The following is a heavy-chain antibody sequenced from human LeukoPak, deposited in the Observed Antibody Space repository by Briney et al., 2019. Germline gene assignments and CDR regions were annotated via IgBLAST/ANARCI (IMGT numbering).Heavy chain of an antibody. CDR2: IYYSGST. J-gene: IGHJ6*02. D-gene: IGHD1-26*01. CDR1: GGSISSSSYY. V-gene: IGHV4-39*07. Sequence: SSETLSLTCTVSGGSISSSSYYWGWIRQPPGKGLEWIGSIYYSGSTYYNPSLKSRVTISVDTSKNQFSLKLSSVTAADTAVYYCARVGGTNYYYYGMDVWGQGTTVTVSS. CDR3: ARVGGTNYYYYGMDV.